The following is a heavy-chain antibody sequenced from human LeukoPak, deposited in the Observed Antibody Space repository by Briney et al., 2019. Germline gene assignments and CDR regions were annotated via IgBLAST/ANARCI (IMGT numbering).Heavy chain of an antibody. Sequence: SVKVSCKASGGTFSSYGISWVRQAPGQGLEWMGGIIPIFGTANYAQKFQGRVTITADESTSTAYMELSSLRSEDTAVYYCARWRASGGYYYYYYMDVWGKGTTVTVSS. V-gene: IGHV1-69*13. J-gene: IGHJ6*03. D-gene: IGHD3-10*01. CDR2: IIPIFGTA. CDR1: GGTFSSYG. CDR3: ARWRASGGYYYYYYMDV.